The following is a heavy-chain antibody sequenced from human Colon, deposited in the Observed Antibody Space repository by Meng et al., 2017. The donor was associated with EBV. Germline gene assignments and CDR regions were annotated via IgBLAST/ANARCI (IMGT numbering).Heavy chain of an antibody. Sequence: QVQLQESGPGLVKPSQPLALTGTVSGGYISRGDAYWSWIRQPPGKGLEWIGEIYQSGRTNYNPSVKSRVSMSVDKSQNHYALRLSSVAAADTAVYYCTTLYGDSISWGQGTLVTVAS. CDR1: GGYISRGDAY. CDR3: TTLYGDSIS. J-gene: IGHJ4*02. CDR2: IYQSGRT. V-gene: IGHV4-30-4*03. D-gene: IGHD4-17*01.